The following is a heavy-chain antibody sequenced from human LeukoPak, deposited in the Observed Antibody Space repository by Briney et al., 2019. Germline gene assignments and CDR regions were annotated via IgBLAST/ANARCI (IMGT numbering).Heavy chain of an antibody. Sequence: GGSLRLSCAASGFTFSGYAMSWVRQAPGKGLEWVSAISGSGGSTYYADSVKGRFTISRDNSKNTLYLQMNSLRAEDTAVYYCARVDSSSSDAFDIWGQGTMVTVSS. J-gene: IGHJ3*02. CDR1: GFTFSGYA. V-gene: IGHV3-23*01. CDR3: ARVDSSSSDAFDI. CDR2: ISGSGGST. D-gene: IGHD6-13*01.